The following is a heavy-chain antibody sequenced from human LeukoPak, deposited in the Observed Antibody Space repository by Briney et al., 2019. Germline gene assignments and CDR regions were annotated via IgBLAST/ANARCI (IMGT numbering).Heavy chain of an antibody. CDR3: ARDFWGAYPVDYLAY. D-gene: IGHD3-3*01. CDR1: GFTFSNYW. Sequence: PGGSLRLSCAASGFTFSNYWIGWVRRAPGKGLEWVANIKQDGSETYYVDSVRGRFTISRDNAKKSLYLQMNSLRAEDTAVYYCARDFWGAYPVDYLAYCDRGTLVTVSS. CDR2: IKQDGSET. V-gene: IGHV3-7*01. J-gene: IGHJ4*02.